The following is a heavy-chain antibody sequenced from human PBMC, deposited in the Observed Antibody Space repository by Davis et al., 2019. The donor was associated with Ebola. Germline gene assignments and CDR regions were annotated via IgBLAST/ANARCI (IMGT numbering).Heavy chain of an antibody. D-gene: IGHD2-15*01. CDR1: ESTSSSDA. V-gene: IGHV3-23*01. CDR3: AKSNSVSSWSTSNFDY. J-gene: IGHJ4*02. Sequence: GESLNSSCAASESTSSSDAMSWLRQAAGQRLEWVSAISASGGSTFYADSVKRRFTISRDNSKNMLYLQMNHLRAEDTAVYYCAKSNSVSSWSTSNFDYWGQGTLVTVSS. CDR2: ISASGGST.